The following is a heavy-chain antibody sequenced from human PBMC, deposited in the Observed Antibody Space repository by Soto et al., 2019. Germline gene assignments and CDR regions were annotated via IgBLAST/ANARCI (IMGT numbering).Heavy chain of an antibody. V-gene: IGHV3-21*01. CDR1: GFTFSSYS. D-gene: IGHD3-22*01. CDR2: ISSSSSYI. CDR3: ARDLYYDSSGDQYYYDY. Sequence: PGGSLRLSCAASGFTFSSYSMNWVRQAPGKGLEWVSSISSSSSYIYYADSVKGRFTISRDNAKNSLYLQMNSLRAEDTAVYYCARDLYYDSSGDQYYYDYWGQGPLVTVYS. J-gene: IGHJ4*02.